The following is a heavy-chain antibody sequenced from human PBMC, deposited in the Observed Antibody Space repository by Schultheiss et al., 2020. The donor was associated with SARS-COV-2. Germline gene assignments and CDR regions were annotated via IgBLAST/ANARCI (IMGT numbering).Heavy chain of an antibody. D-gene: IGHD6-13*01. V-gene: IGHV4-31*03. J-gene: IGHJ5*02. Sequence: SETLSLTCTVSGGSISSGGYYWSWIRQHPGKGLEWIGYIYYSGSTYYNPPLKSRVTISVDTSKNQFSLKLNSVTAADTAVYYCARAAAAAGNWFDPWGHGTLVTVSS. CDR1: GGSISSGGYY. CDR2: IYYSGST. CDR3: ARAAAAAGNWFDP.